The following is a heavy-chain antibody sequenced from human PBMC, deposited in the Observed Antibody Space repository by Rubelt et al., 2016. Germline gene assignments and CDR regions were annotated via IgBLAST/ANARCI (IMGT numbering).Heavy chain of an antibody. CDR2: ISYDGSNK. Sequence: QVQLVESGGGVVQPGRSLRLSCAASGFTFSSYAMHWVRQAPGKGLEWVAVISYDGSNKYYADSVKGRFTISRDNSNNTLYLQMNSLRAEDTAVYYCARAGVTTADAFDIWGQGTMVTVSS. J-gene: IGHJ3*02. CDR3: ARAGVTTADAFDI. D-gene: IGHD4-11*01. CDR1: GFTFSSYA. V-gene: IGHV3-30*04.